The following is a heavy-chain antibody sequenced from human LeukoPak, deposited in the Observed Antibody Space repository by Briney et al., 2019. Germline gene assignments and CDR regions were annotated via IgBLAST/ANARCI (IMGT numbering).Heavy chain of an antibody. CDR2: ISTSGSTI. Sequence: GGSLRLSCATSGFTFSIYEMNWVRQAPGKGLEWVSYISTSGSTIYYADSVKGRFTISRDNVKNSLYLQMNSLRAEDTAVYYCARDPHPGPKSVVVVTANFDYWGQGTLVTASS. V-gene: IGHV3-48*03. CDR1: GFTFSIYE. CDR3: ARDPHPGPKSVVVVTANFDY. J-gene: IGHJ4*02. D-gene: IGHD2-21*02.